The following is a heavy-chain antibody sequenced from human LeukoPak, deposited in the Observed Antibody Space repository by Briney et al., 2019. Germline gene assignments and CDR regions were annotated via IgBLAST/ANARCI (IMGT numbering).Heavy chain of an antibody. V-gene: IGHV1-2*06. D-gene: IGHD3-10*01. J-gene: IGHJ6*03. CDR3: ARVRGDRHYYYMDV. CDR1: GYTFTDYF. Sequence: ASLKLSCKASGYTFTDYFIHWVRQAPGQGLEWMGRINPKSGSTNYAQNFQGRVTMTRDTSITTSYMELSRLRSDDTAVYYCARVRGDRHYYYMDVWGKGTTVTVSS. CDR2: INPKSGST.